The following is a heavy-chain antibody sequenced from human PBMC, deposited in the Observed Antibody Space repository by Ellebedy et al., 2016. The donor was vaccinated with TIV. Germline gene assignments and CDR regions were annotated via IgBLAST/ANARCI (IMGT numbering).Heavy chain of an antibody. CDR3: TRGTTVSVDY. CDR1: GFTFGDYA. V-gene: IGHV3-49*03. CDR2: IRNKAYGGTT. D-gene: IGHD4-17*01. Sequence: GESLKISCTGSGFTFGDYALNWFRQAPGKGLEWVGLIRNKAYGGTTEYAASVKGRFTLSREDSKSIAYLQMNSLKTEDTAVYYCTRGTTVSVDYWGQGTLVTVSS. J-gene: IGHJ4*02.